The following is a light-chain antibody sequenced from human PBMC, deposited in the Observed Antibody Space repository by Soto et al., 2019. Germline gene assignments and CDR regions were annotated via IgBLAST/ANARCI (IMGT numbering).Light chain of an antibody. CDR1: QSVSSN. V-gene: IGKV3-15*01. CDR3: QQQNNWPPWT. Sequence: EIVMTQSPATLSVSPGERATLSCRASQSVSSNLAWYQQKPGQAPRLLMYGASTRATGIPDRFSGSGSGTEFTLTISSLKSEDFAVYYCQQQNNWPPWTFGQGTKVESK. J-gene: IGKJ1*01. CDR2: GAS.